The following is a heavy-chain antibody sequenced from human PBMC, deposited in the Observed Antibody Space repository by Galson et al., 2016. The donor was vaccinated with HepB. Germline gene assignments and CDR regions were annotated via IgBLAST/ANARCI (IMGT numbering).Heavy chain of an antibody. V-gene: IGHV3-23*01. CDR2: ISRSGDST. D-gene: IGHD1-1*01. CDR3: VQRSTAPAV. Sequence: SLSLSCAASGFTFNNYDMTWVRQAPGKGLEVVSSISRSGDSTDYADSVRGRFTISRDNSKNTLSLQMNSLRAEDTAVYYCVQRSTAPAVWGKGTTVTVSS. CDR1: GFTFNNYD. J-gene: IGHJ6*03.